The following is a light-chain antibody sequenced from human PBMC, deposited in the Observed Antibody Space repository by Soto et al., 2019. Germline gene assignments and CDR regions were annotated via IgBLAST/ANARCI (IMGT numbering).Light chain of an antibody. CDR3: QQYYSTPPT. J-gene: IGKJ1*01. CDR2: WAS. CDR1: QSVLFSSSNKNN. V-gene: IGKV4-1*01. Sequence: DIVMTQSPDSLAVSLGERATINCKSSQSVLFSSSNKNNLAWYQKKPGQPPKLLIYWASTRESGVPDRFSGSGSGTDFTLTISSLQAEDVAIYYCQQYYSTPPTFGQGTKVEIK.